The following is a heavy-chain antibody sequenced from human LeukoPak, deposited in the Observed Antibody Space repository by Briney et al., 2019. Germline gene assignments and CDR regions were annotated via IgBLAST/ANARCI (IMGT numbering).Heavy chain of an antibody. Sequence: SETLSLTCTVSGGSISSSSYYWGWIRQPPGKGLEWIGSIYYSGSTYYNPSLKSRVTVSVDTSKNQFSLKLSSVTAADTAVYYCAREGGIAAAGHFDYWGQGTLVTVAS. J-gene: IGHJ4*02. CDR2: IYYSGST. CDR3: AREGGIAAAGHFDY. D-gene: IGHD6-13*01. V-gene: IGHV4-39*07. CDR1: GGSISSSSYY.